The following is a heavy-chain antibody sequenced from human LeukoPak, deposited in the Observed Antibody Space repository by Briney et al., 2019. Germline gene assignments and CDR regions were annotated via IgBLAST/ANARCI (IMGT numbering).Heavy chain of an antibody. D-gene: IGHD2-21*02. J-gene: IGHJ4*02. CDR1: GFSFANHA. V-gene: IGHV3-23*01. CDR3: VREDTPATANY. CDR2: ISGGGDIT. Sequence: GGSLRLSCAASGFSFANHAMSWVRQTPGKGLEWVSAISGGGDITYYADSVMGRFTISRDNSKDTLFLQMHSLRPGDTAVYYCVREDTPATANYWGQGTLVTISS.